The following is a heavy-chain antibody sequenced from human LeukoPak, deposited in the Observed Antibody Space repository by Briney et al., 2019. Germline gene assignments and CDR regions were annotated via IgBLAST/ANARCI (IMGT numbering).Heavy chain of an antibody. D-gene: IGHD3-3*01. CDR1: GGSISSYF. V-gene: IGHV4-4*07. CDR3: ARDRSYTGFDS. CDR2: IYTSGST. Sequence: SETLSLTCTVSGGSISSYFWNWIRQPAGKGLEWIGRIYTSGSTNYNPSLKSRVTMSVDTSKNQLSLKLSSVTAADTAVYYCARDRSYTGFDSWGQGTLVTVSS. J-gene: IGHJ4*02.